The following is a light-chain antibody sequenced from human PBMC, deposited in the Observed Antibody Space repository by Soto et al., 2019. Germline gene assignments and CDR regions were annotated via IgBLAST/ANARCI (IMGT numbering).Light chain of an antibody. V-gene: IGLV2-14*01. CDR1: SSDVGGYNY. CDR3: SSYSSSTTYV. Sequence: QSVLTQPASVSASPGQSIAISCTGSSSDVGGYNYVSWYQQHPGKAPKLMIYDVSNRPSGVSNRFSGSKSGNTASLTISGLQAEDEADYYCSSYSSSTTYVFGARTEVTVL. J-gene: IGLJ1*01. CDR2: DVS.